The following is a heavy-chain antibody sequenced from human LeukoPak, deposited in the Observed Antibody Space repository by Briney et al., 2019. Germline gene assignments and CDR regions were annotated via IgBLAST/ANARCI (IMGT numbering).Heavy chain of an antibody. V-gene: IGHV4-34*01. J-gene: IGHJ6*02. D-gene: IGHD2-2*01. Sequence: SETLSLTCAVSGGSISSGGYSWSWIRQPPGKGLEWIGEINHSGSTNYNPSLKSRVTISVDTSKNQFSLKLSSVTAADTAVYYCARTFSSARGYCSSTSCQGGYYYYGMDVWGQGTTVTVSS. CDR1: GGSISSGGYS. CDR3: ARTFSSARGYCSSTSCQGGYYYYGMDV. CDR2: INHSGST.